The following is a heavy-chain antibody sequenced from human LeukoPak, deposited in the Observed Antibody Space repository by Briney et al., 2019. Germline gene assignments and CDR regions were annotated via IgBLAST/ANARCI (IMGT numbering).Heavy chain of an antibody. D-gene: IGHD4-17*01. V-gene: IGHV3-48*01. J-gene: IGHJ4*02. CDR3: ARNCGDYMCDF. CDR1: GFTFSSYS. Sequence: GGPLRLSCAASGFTFSSYSMAWVRQAPGKGLEWVSYVSASGSTIYYANSVKGRFTISRDNAKNSLYLQMNSLRAEDTAVYYCARNCGDYMCDFWGQGTLVTVSS. CDR2: VSASGSTI.